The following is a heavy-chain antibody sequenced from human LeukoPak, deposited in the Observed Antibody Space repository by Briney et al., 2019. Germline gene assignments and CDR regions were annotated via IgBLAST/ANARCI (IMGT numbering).Heavy chain of an antibody. J-gene: IGHJ4*02. CDR3: ARVLGDASGYYDY. D-gene: IGHD3-22*01. CDR1: GFTFSSYA. V-gene: IGHV3-64*01. Sequence: PGGSLRLSCAASGFTFSSYAMHWVRQAPGKGLEYVSAISIHGVDTYYANSVKGRFTISRDNSNNTMYLQMGSLRAEDMAVYYCARVLGDASGYYDYWGQGTLVTVSS. CDR2: ISIHGVDT.